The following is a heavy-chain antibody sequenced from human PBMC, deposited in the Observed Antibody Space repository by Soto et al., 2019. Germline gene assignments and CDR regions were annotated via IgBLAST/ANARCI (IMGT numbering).Heavy chain of an antibody. CDR3: AKDPRAGGHSAFYFDF. D-gene: IGHD3-16*01. CDR2: ISATAGGS. Sequence: GASLRLSCAASGFKFSNYAMSWVRQAPGKGLEWVSRISATAGGSYYADSVKGRFTISRDNSHNTLYLQVHSLTAEDTAVYYCAKDPRAGGHSAFYFDFGGQGAQVT. V-gene: IGHV3-23*01. CDR1: GFKFSNYA. J-gene: IGHJ4*02.